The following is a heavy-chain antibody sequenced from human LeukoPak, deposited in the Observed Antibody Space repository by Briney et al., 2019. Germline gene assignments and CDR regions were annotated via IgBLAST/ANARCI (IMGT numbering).Heavy chain of an antibody. V-gene: IGHV1-8*03. Sequence: GASVKVSCKASGYTFTSYDINWVRQATGQGLEWMGWMNPNSGNTGYAQKFQGRVTITADESTSTAYMELSSLRSEDTAVYYCASDPTSTYYDILTGRSNFDYWGQGTLVTVSS. CDR3: ASDPTSTYYDILTGRSNFDY. CDR1: GYTFTSYD. J-gene: IGHJ4*02. D-gene: IGHD3-9*01. CDR2: MNPNSGNT.